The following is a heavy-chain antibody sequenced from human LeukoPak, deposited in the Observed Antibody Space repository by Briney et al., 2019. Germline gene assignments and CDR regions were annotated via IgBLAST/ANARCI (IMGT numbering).Heavy chain of an antibody. D-gene: IGHD5-12*01. CDR3: ARHSDVTVATTTQPYYYYYYGMDV. J-gene: IGHJ6*02. CDR2: IYYSGST. V-gene: IGHV4-59*01. CDR1: GGSISSYY. Sequence: SETLSLTCTVSGGSISSYYWSWIRQPPGKGLEWIGYIYYSGSTNYNPSLKSRVTISVDTSKNQFSLKLSSVTAADTAVYYCARHSDVTVATTTQPYYYYYYGMDVWGQGTTVTVSS.